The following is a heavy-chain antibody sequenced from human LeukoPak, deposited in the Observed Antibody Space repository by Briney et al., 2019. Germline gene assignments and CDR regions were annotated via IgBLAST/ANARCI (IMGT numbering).Heavy chain of an antibody. CDR3: ATSRTFDY. V-gene: IGHV3-74*01. CDR1: GFTFSSYW. CDR2: IKGDGSST. J-gene: IGHJ4*02. Sequence: PGESLRLSCAASGFTFSSYWMHWVRQAPGKGLVWVSRIKGDGSSTSYADSVKGRFTISRDNAKNREYLQMNCLRAEDTAVYYCATSRTFDYWGQGTLVTVSS.